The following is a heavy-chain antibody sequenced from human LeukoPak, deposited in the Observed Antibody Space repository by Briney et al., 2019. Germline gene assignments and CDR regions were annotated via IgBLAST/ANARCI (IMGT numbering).Heavy chain of an antibody. J-gene: IGHJ4*02. V-gene: IGHV1-2*02. CDR3: ARRVYSSSWYAGPDYFDY. CDR1: GYTFTGYY. Sequence: GASVKVSCKASGYTFTGYYMHWVRQAPGQGLEWMGWINPNSGGTNYAQKFQGRVTMTRDTSISTAYMELSRLRSDDTAVYYCARRVYSSSWYAGPDYFDYWGQGTLVTVSS. CDR2: INPNSGGT. D-gene: IGHD6-13*01.